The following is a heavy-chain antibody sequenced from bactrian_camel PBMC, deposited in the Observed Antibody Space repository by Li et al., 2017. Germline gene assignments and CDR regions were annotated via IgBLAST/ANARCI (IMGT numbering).Heavy chain of an antibody. Sequence: HVQLVESGGGSVQDGGSLRLSCTISGGTFGATDMGWYRQAPGKAREGVATIASDGRTTYADSVKGRFTISKDNAKNTLWLQMNSLKPGDTAMYYCAAGGLFVYCQVGARETDFGYWGQGTQVT. CDR1: GGTFGATD. V-gene: IGHV3S53*01. CDR3: AAGGLFVYCQVGARETDFGY. CDR2: IASDGRT. D-gene: IGHD1*01. J-gene: IGHJ6*01.